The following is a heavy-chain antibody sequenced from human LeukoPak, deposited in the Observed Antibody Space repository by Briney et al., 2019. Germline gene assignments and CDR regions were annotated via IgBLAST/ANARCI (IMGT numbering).Heavy chain of an antibody. CDR1: GGSISSYY. D-gene: IGHD6-13*01. Sequence: SETLSLTCTVSGGSISSYYWSWMRQPPGQGLEWIGYIYYSGSTNYNPSLKSRVTISVDTSKNQYSLKLSFVTAADTAVYYCARQGAAGPLYYYYGMDVWGQGTTVTVSS. CDR3: ARQGAAGPLYYYYGMDV. CDR2: IYYSGST. J-gene: IGHJ6*02. V-gene: IGHV4-59*08.